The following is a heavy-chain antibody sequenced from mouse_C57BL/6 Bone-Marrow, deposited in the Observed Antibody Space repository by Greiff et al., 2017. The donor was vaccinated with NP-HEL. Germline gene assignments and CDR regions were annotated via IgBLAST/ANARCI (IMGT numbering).Heavy chain of an antibody. CDR1: GFTFSDYY. CDR2: INYDGSST. CDR3: AREGDPYYYAMDY. J-gene: IGHJ4*01. Sequence: EVKVVESEGGLVQPGSSMKLSCTASGFTFSDYYMAWVRQVPEKGLEWVANINYDGSSTYYLDSLKSRFIISRDNAKNILYLQMSSLKSEDTATYFCAREGDPYYYAMDYWGQGTSVTVSS. V-gene: IGHV5-16*01. D-gene: IGHD3-3*01.